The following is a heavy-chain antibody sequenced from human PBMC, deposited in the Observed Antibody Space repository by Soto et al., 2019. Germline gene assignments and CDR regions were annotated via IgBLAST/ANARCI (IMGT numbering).Heavy chain of an antibody. J-gene: IGHJ5*02. V-gene: IGHV3-33*06. D-gene: IGHD4-17*01. CDR2: IWCDGSEK. CDR3: LQDPSPTTGPPVVRWLDT. CDR1: GFNFRNYA. Sequence: GCSLRLSCAASGFNFRNYAMHWVRQAPGKGLEWVAVIWCDGSEKYYGASVKGRVTISRDNFKNTVSLQMNSLRVEDAAIYSCLQDPSPTTGPPVVRWLDTWGLATLVTV.